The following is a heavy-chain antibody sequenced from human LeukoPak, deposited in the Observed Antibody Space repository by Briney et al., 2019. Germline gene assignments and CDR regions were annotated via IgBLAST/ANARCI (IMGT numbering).Heavy chain of an antibody. D-gene: IGHD6-13*01. V-gene: IGHV1-69*05. CDR3: ARAGDSSSWPRWRPFDY. J-gene: IGHJ4*02. CDR1: GGTFSSYA. Sequence: SVKVSCKASGGTFSSYAISWVRQAPGQGLEWMGGIIPIFGTANYAQKFQGRVTITTDESTSTAYMELSSLRSEDTAVYYCARAGDSSSWPRWRPFDYWGQGTLVTVSS. CDR2: IIPIFGTA.